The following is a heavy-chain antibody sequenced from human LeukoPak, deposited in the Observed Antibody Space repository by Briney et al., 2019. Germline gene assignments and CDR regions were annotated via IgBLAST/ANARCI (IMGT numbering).Heavy chain of an antibody. D-gene: IGHD2-8*01. V-gene: IGHV3-53*01. Sequence: GGSLRLSCAASGFTVSSTYMSWVRQAPGKGLEWVSIIYSAGGTYYADSAKGRFTISRDNSKNTLYLQMNSLRAEDTAVYYCAKGHCTNGICWLDWGQGTLVTVSS. CDR3: AKGHCTNGICWLD. J-gene: IGHJ4*02. CDR2: IYSAGGT. CDR1: GFTVSSTY.